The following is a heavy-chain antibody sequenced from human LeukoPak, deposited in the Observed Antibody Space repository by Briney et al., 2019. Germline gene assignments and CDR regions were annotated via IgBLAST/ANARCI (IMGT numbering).Heavy chain of an antibody. CDR2: INTNTGNR. J-gene: IGHJ6*03. D-gene: IGHD5-12*01. V-gene: IGHV7-4-1*02. CDR3: AREYRPGYYYYYMDV. CDR1: GYTFTSYA. Sequence: ASVKVSCNASGYTFTSYAMNWVRQAPGQGLEWMGWINTNTGNRTYAQGFTGRLVFSLDTSVSTAYLQISSLKAEDTAVYYCAREYRPGYYYYYMDVWGKGTTVTVSS.